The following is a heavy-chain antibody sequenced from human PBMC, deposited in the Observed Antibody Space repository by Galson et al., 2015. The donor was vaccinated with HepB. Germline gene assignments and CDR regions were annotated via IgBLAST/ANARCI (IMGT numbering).Heavy chain of an antibody. V-gene: IGHV3-30*03. Sequence: SLRLSCAVAGLTFSDFGMHWVRQAPGKGLEWVAVISFEGTDEYYSDSVKGRFTISRDNPKNALYLQMNSLRDEDTAVYYCARDLPRSIPAAGFDYWGQGTLVTVSS. D-gene: IGHD6-13*01. J-gene: IGHJ4*02. CDR2: ISFEGTDE. CDR3: ARDLPRSIPAAGFDY. CDR1: GLTFSDFG.